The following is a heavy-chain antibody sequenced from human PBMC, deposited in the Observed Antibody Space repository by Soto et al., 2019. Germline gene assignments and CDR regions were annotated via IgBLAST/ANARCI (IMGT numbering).Heavy chain of an antibody. Sequence: PGESLKISCQGSGYSFTSHWIGWVRQMPGKGLEWMGIIHPGDSDSRYSPSLQGQVTMSADKSISTAYLQWSSLKASDTAMYYCARKYSNGWYDFDYWGQGTLVTVSS. CDR2: IHPGDSDS. CDR3: ARKYSNGWYDFDY. V-gene: IGHV5-51*01. CDR1: GYSFTSHW. J-gene: IGHJ4*02. D-gene: IGHD6-19*01.